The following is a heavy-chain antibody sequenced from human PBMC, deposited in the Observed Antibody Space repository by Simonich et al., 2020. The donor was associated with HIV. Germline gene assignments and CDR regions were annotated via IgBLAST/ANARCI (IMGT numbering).Heavy chain of an antibody. CDR1: GFSLSTSGVG. V-gene: IGHV2-5*01. Sequence: ITLRESGPPLVKPTQTLTLTCTFSGFSLSTSGVGVGWIRQPPGKALEWLALIHWNDYKSYRPYLQSRLTITKDSSKNQVVLTMTNMDPVDTATYYCAHLYDSSGYYYVFFQHWGQGTLVTVSS. J-gene: IGHJ1*01. CDR3: AHLYDSSGYYYVFFQH. CDR2: IHWNDYK. D-gene: IGHD3-22*01.